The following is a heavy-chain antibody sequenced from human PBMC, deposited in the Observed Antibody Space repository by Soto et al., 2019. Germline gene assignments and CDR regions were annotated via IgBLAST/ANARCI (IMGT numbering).Heavy chain of an antibody. CDR3: ARGRHGDYNFDY. J-gene: IGHJ4*02. Sequence: QVQLQQWGAGLLKPSETLSLTCAVYGGSFSGYYWIWIRQPPGKGLEWIGEINHSGSTNYNPSLKSRVTISVDTSKNQFSLKLSSVTAADTAVYYCARGRHGDYNFDYWGQGTLVTVSS. CDR2: INHSGST. V-gene: IGHV4-34*01. CDR1: GGSFSGYY. D-gene: IGHD4-17*01.